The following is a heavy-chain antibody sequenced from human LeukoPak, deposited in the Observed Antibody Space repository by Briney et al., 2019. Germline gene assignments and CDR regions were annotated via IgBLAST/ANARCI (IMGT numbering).Heavy chain of an antibody. V-gene: IGHV3-21*01. CDR1: GFTFSSYG. Sequence: GGSLRLSCAASGFTFSSYGMNWVRQAPGKGLEWVSSISSSSSYIYYADSVKGRFTISRDNAKNSLYLQMNSLRAEDTAVYYCARAPLVGASEIDYWGQGTLVTVSS. CDR3: ARAPLVGASEIDY. J-gene: IGHJ4*02. CDR2: ISSSSSYI. D-gene: IGHD1-26*01.